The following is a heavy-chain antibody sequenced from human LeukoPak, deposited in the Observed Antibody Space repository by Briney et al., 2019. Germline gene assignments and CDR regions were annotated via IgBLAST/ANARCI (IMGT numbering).Heavy chain of an antibody. Sequence: GGSLRLSCAVSGFTFSSYWMHWVRQAPGKGLVWVSRINTDGSSTSYADSVKGRFTISRDNSKNTLYLQMNSLRAEDTAVYYCATLEPITMIVGEWGQGTLVTVSS. CDR2: INTDGSST. J-gene: IGHJ4*02. CDR3: ATLEPITMIVGE. D-gene: IGHD3-22*01. V-gene: IGHV3-74*01. CDR1: GFTFSSYW.